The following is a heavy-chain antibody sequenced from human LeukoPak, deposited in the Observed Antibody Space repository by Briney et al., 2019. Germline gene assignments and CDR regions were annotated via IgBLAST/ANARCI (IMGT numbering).Heavy chain of an antibody. D-gene: IGHD2-2*01. CDR3: ARHGSCSSTSCYGVNWFDP. CDR1: GGSISSSSYY. CDR2: IYYSGST. J-gene: IGHJ5*02. Sequence: SETLSLTCTVSGGSISSSSYYWGRIRQPPGRGLEWIGSIYYSGSTYYNPSLKSRVTISVDTSKNQFSLKLSSVTAADTAVYYCARHGSCSSTSCYGVNWFDPWGQGTLVTVSS. V-gene: IGHV4-39*01.